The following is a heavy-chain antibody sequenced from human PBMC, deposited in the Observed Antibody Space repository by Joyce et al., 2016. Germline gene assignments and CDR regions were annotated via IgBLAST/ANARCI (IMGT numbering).Heavy chain of an antibody. CDR2: ISGSSYYI. CDR1: GLTFSSSS. Sequence: QLVESGGGLVKPGGSLRISCEVSGLTFSSSSMSWFRLAPGKGLGWVAAISGSSYYIFHADSVRGRFTVSRDNAKKTLYLQMNSLRVEDTAVYYCARGGIDYSYGMDVWGQGTTVTVSS. J-gene: IGHJ6*02. CDR3: ARGGIDYSYGMDV. V-gene: IGHV3-21*01.